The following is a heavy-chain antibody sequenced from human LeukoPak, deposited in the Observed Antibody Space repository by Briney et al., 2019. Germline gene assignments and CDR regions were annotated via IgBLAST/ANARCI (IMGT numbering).Heavy chain of an antibody. Sequence: GGSLRLSCAASGLTFSSHAMSWVRQAPGKGLEWVSAISGSSGHTYYADSVKGRFTISRDNSKNTLYLQMNSLRAEDTAVYYCVKSGYSYGYYYNWFDPWGQGTLVTVSS. J-gene: IGHJ5*02. V-gene: IGHV3-23*01. CDR2: ISGSSGHT. CDR3: VKSGYSYGYYYNWFDP. CDR1: GLTFSSHA. D-gene: IGHD5-18*01.